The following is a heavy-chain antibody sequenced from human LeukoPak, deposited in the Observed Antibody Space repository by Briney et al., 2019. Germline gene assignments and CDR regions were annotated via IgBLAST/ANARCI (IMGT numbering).Heavy chain of an antibody. V-gene: IGHV3-21*01. Sequence: GGSLRLSCAASGFTFSSYSMNWVRQAPGKGLEWVSSISSSSSYIYYADSVKGRFTISRDNAKNSLYLQMNSPRAEDTAVYYCASGISAQPFDYWGQGTLVTVSS. CDR2: ISSSSSYI. CDR3: ASGISAQPFDY. CDR1: GFTFSSYS. D-gene: IGHD2/OR15-2a*01. J-gene: IGHJ4*02.